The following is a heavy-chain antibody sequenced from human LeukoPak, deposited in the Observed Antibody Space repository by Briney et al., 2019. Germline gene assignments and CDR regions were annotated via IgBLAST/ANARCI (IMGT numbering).Heavy chain of an antibody. J-gene: IGHJ4*02. V-gene: IGHV3-7*01. CDR1: GFTFSSYW. CDR2: INQDGSEK. CDR3: ARDSGYYGSRSFYKYFDY. D-gene: IGHD3-10*01. Sequence: PGGSLRLSCAASGFTFSSYWMSWVRQAPGKGLEWVANINQDGSEKYYVDSVKGRFTISRDNSKNPVYLKMNSLRAEDTAVYYCARDSGYYGSRSFYKYFDYWGQGTLVTVSS.